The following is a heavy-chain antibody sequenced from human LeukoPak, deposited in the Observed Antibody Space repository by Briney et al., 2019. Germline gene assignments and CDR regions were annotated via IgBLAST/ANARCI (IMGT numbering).Heavy chain of an antibody. CDR3: ARDRRGVIRYYYYYYMDV. D-gene: IGHD3-10*01. V-gene: IGHV1-18*01. CDR2: ISAYNGNT. CDR1: GYTFTSYG. J-gene: IGHJ6*03. Sequence: ASVKVSCKASGYTFTSYGISWVRQAPGQGLEWMGWISAYNGNTNYAQKLQGRVTMTTDTSTSTAYMELRSLRSDDTAVYYCARDRRGVIRYYYYYYMDVWGKGTTVTVSS.